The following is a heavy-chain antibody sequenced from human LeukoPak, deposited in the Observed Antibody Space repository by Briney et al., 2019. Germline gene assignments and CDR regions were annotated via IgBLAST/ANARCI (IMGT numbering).Heavy chain of an antibody. J-gene: IGHJ3*02. CDR1: GFTFSSYA. CDR2: ISYDGSNK. D-gene: IGHD3-10*01. V-gene: IGHV3-30*04. Sequence: GGSLRLSCAASGFTFSSYAMHWVRQAPGKGLEWVAVISYDGSNKYYADSVKGRFTISRDNSKNTLYLQMNSLRAEDTAVYYCARETKRVGDAFDIWGQGTMVTVSS. CDR3: ARETKRVGDAFDI.